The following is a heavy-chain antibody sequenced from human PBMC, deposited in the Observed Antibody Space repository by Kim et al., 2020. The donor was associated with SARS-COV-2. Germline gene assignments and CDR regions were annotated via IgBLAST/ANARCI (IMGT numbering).Heavy chain of an antibody. CDR1: GFTVSSNY. V-gene: IGHV3-66*02. Sequence: GGSLRLSCAASGFTVSSNYMSWVRQAPGKGLEWVSVIYSGGSTYYADSVKGRFTISRDNSKNTLYLQMNSLRAEDTAVYYCARDDGDYYDSSGYHLHGMDVWGQGTTVTVSS. CDR2: IYSGGST. CDR3: ARDDGDYYDSSGYHLHGMDV. D-gene: IGHD3-22*01. J-gene: IGHJ6*02.